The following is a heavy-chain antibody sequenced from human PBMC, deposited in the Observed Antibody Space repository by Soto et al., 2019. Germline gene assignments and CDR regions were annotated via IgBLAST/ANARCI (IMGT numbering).Heavy chain of an antibody. Sequence: GEALKISCKASGYNFTAFWIHWVRQMPGKGLEWLGKIDPSDSYTNYSPSLEGHVTISTDNSITTAYLQWSSLRASDTALYFCARVHKNLFDSWAQGTMVAVSS. CDR1: GYNFTAFW. V-gene: IGHV5-10-1*01. CDR2: IDPSDSYT. J-gene: IGHJ5*01. CDR3: ARVHKNLFDS.